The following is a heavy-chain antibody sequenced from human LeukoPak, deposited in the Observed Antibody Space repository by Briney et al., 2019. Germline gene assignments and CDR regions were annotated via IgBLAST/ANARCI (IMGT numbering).Heavy chain of an antibody. V-gene: IGHV3-48*03. J-gene: IGHJ4*02. CDR1: GFTFSSYG. CDR2: MSRGGNTI. Sequence: AGGSLRLSCAASGFTFSSYGMHWVRQAPGKGLEWVSYMSRGGNTIYYSDSVKGRFTISRGTAENSLSLQMNSLRAEDTAVYYCARNTGYSYGYFDYWGQGTLVTVSS. CDR3: ARNTGYSYGYFDY. D-gene: IGHD5-18*01.